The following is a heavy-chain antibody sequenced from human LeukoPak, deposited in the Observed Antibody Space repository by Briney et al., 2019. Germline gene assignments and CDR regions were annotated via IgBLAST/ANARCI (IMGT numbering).Heavy chain of an antibody. J-gene: IGHJ4*02. CDR1: GGSISSGSYY. CDR2: IYTSGST. CDR3: ARHGTGYYYDSSGFDY. V-gene: IGHV4-61*02. D-gene: IGHD3-22*01. Sequence: SETLSLTCTVSGGSISSGSYYWSWIRQPAGKGLEWIGRIYTSGSTNYNPSLKSRVTISVDTSKNQFSLKLSSVTAADTAVYYCARHGTGYYYDSSGFDYWGQGTLVTVSS.